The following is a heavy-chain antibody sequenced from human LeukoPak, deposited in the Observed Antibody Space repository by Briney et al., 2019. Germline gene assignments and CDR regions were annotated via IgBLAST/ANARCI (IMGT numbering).Heavy chain of an antibody. Sequence: GASVKVSCKASGGTFSSYAISWVRQAPGQGLEWMGGIIPIFGTANYAQKFQGRVTITTDETTSTAYMELSSLRSEDTAVYNCARGPYPSTTGREDWGQGTLVTVSS. CDR1: GGTFSSYA. D-gene: IGHD1-1*01. CDR2: IIPIFGTA. J-gene: IGHJ4*02. V-gene: IGHV1-69*05. CDR3: ARGPYPSTTGRED.